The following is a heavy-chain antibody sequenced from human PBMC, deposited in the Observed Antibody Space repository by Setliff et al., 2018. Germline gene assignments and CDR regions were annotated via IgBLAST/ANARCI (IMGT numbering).Heavy chain of an antibody. Sequence: GASVKVSCKASGYSFLSYGITWVRQAPGQGLEWMGWISAQDGNTIYAQNFQGRVTMTTDTSTSTAYMELRSLRSDDTAVYYCATGFLRYDILTGYYQRPHYFEYWGQGTLVTVSS. CDR3: ATGFLRYDILTGYYQRPHYFEY. D-gene: IGHD3-9*01. CDR2: ISAQDGNT. V-gene: IGHV1-18*01. J-gene: IGHJ4*02. CDR1: GYSFLSYG.